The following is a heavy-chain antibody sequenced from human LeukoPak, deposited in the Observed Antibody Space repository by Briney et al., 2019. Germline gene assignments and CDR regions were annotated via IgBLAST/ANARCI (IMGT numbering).Heavy chain of an antibody. D-gene: IGHD3-10*01. CDR3: AKDVGRGVLDY. V-gene: IGHV3-30*02. Sequence: GGSLRLSCAASGFTFSTFDMHWVRQAPGKGLEWVTFIRYDGSYKDYTDSVKGRFTIYRDNSRNILFLQMNSLRTEDTAVYYCAKDVGRGVLDYWGQGTLVTVSS. CDR2: IRYDGSYK. CDR1: GFTFSTFD. J-gene: IGHJ4*02.